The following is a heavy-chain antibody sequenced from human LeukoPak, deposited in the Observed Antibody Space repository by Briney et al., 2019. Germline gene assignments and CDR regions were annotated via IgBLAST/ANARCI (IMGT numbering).Heavy chain of an antibody. J-gene: IGHJ4*02. V-gene: IGHV3-33*01. CDR1: GFNFGIYG. Sequence: PGGSLRLSCAASGFNFGIYGMHWVRQAPGKGLEWVAVMWDDGTNEYYVESVKGRFTISRDNGKRTLYLQMNSLRAEDTAVYYCARNPPMGSSSWFFDYSGQGTLVTVSS. CDR2: MWDDGTNE. D-gene: IGHD6-13*01. CDR3: ARNPPMGSSSWFFDY.